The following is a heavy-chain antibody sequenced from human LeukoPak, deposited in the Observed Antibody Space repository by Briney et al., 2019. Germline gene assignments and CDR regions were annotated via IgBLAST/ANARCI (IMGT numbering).Heavy chain of an antibody. CDR1: GFTFTGYY. CDR2: INLNSGGT. V-gene: IGHV1-2*02. CDR3: ARDRVTTNTPYFDY. Sequence: GASVKVSCKASGFTFTGYYMHWVRQAPGQGLEWMGWINLNSGGTNYAQKFQGRVTMTRDTSISTAYMELSRLTSDDTAVYYCARDRVTTNTPYFDYWGQGTLVTVSS. J-gene: IGHJ4*02. D-gene: IGHD4-17*01.